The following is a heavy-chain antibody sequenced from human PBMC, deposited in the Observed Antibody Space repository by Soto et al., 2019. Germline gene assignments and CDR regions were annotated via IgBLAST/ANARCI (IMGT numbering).Heavy chain of an antibody. V-gene: IGHV3-23*01. CDR3: AAVMGSDYDYVWGSLSFDH. D-gene: IGHD3-16*01. CDR2: ISGSGVRT. CDR1: GFIFATTA. J-gene: IGHJ4*02. Sequence: VQLLQSGGGLVQPGGSLRLSCEASGFIFATTAMGWVRQAPGKGLEWVSTISGSGVRTYYADSVKARFTISRGNSKNTRFLQMNSLRADDTAVYFCAAVMGSDYDYVWGSLSFDHWGQGALVTVST.